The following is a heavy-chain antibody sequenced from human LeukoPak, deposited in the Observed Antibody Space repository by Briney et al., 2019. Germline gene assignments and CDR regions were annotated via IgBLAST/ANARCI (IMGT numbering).Heavy chain of an antibody. CDR2: ISGNGGRT. CDR1: GFTFNNYA. Sequence: PGGSLRLSSAASGFTFNNYAMSWVRQAQGKGLEWVAAISGNGGRTYYTDSVKGRFTISRDNPKNTLYLLMNSLSAEDTALYYCAKEQTSSGYFDYWGQGNLVTVSP. V-gene: IGHV3-23*01. D-gene: IGHD3-10*01. J-gene: IGHJ4*02. CDR3: AKEQTSSGYFDY.